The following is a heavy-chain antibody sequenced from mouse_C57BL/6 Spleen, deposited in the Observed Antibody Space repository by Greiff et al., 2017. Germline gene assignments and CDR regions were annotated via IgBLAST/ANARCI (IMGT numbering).Heavy chain of an antibody. D-gene: IGHD4-1*02. J-gene: IGHJ2*01. Sequence: QVQLQQSGAELVKPGASVKISCKASGYAFSSYWMHWVKQRPGKGLEWIGQIYPGDGDTNYNGKFKGKATLTADKSSSTAYMQLSSLTSEDSAVYFCAINWDFDYWGQGTTLTVSS. CDR2: IYPGDGDT. V-gene: IGHV1-80*01. CDR1: GYAFSSYW. CDR3: AINWDFDY.